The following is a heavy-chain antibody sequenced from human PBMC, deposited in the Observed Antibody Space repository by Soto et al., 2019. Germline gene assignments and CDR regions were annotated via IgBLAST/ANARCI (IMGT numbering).Heavy chain of an antibody. D-gene: IGHD2-2*01. J-gene: IGHJ6*03. CDR3: ASSQLLWYYMDV. CDR1: GGSISSSSYY. V-gene: IGHV4-39*01. Sequence: PSETLSLTCTVSGGSISSSSYYWGWIRQPPGKGLEWIGSIYYSGSTYYNPSVKSRVTISVDTSKNQFSLKLSSVTAADTAVYYCASSQLLWYYMDVWGKGTTVTVSS. CDR2: IYYSGST.